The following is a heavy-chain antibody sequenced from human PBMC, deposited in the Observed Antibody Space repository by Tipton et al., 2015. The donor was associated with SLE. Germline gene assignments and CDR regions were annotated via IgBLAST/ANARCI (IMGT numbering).Heavy chain of an antibody. CDR1: GGSISSSNYF. J-gene: IGHJ5*02. CDR3: ARRGGGSANWSGYNWLDP. CDR2: ISHSGTT. Sequence: TLSLTCTISGGSISSSNYFWSWVRQHPEKGLEWIGYISHSGTTYYNPSLESRITISVDTSNNQFSLRLNSVTAADTAVYYCARRGGGSANWSGYNWLDPWGQGTLVTVS. D-gene: IGHD1-1*01. V-gene: IGHV4-31*03.